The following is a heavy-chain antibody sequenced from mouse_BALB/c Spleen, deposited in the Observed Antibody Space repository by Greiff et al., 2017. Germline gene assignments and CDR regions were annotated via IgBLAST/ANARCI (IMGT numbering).Heavy chain of an antibody. CDR2: ISSGGGST. CDR3: ASFITTAYWYFDV. J-gene: IGHJ1*01. D-gene: IGHD1-2*01. Sequence: EVQGVESGGGLVKPGGSLKLSCAASGFAFSSYDMSWVRQTPEKRLEWVAYISSGGGSTYYPDTVKGRFTISRDNAKNTLYLQMSSLKSEDTAMYYCASFITTAYWYFDVWGAGTTVTVAS. V-gene: IGHV5-12-1*01. CDR1: GFAFSSYD.